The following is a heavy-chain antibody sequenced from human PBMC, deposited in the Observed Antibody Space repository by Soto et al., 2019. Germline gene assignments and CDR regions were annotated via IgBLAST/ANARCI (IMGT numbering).Heavy chain of an antibody. V-gene: IGHV3-30*03. J-gene: IGHJ6*02. Sequence: PGESLKISCAASGFIFNTYGMHWVRQAPGKGLEWVAVISYDGSNKYYAGSVKGRLTISRDNSKNTLYLQMNSLRAEDTAVYYCARDGDCSSTSCQLGYYYYYYGMDVWGQGTTVTVSS. CDR1: GFIFNTYG. CDR2: ISYDGSNK. D-gene: IGHD2-2*01. CDR3: ARDGDCSSTSCQLGYYYYYYGMDV.